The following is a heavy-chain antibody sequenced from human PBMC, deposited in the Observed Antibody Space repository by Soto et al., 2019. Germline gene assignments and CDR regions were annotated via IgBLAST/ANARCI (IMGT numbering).Heavy chain of an antibody. D-gene: IGHD5-18*01. V-gene: IGHV3-30-3*01. CDR2: ISYDGSNK. Sequence: GGSLRLSCAASGFTFSSYAMHWVRQAPGKGLEWVAVISYDGSNKYYADSVKGRFTISRDNSKNTLYLQMNSLRAEDTAVYYCAREDRGYSYGSLGYWGQGTLVTVSS. J-gene: IGHJ4*02. CDR1: GFTFSSYA. CDR3: AREDRGYSYGSLGY.